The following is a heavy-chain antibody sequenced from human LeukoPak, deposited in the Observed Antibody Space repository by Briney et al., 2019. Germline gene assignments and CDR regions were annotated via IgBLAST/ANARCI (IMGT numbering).Heavy chain of an antibody. J-gene: IGHJ4*02. D-gene: IGHD6-13*01. CDR1: GFTFSDYW. V-gene: IGHV3-7*01. CDR3: VRAIAAAASY. CDR2: IKQDGSEI. Sequence: GGSLRLSCATSGFTFSDYWMHWVRQAPGRGLEWVANIKQDGSEIYYVDSVKGRFTITRDNAKNSLSLQMNSLRAEDTGVYYCVRAIAAAASYWGQGTLVTVSS.